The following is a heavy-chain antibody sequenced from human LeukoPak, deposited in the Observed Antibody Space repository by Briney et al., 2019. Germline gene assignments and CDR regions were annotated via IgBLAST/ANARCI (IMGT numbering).Heavy chain of an antibody. V-gene: IGHV1-69*13. D-gene: IGHD3-10*01. J-gene: IGHJ1*01. Sequence: RASVKVSCKASRVTFSGYALSWVRQAPGQGLEWMGGIIPMFGRTNYAQTFQGRVTITADESTSTAYMELTSLRSDDTAVYYCARDQGLWFGELLPHGEYFQHWGQGTLVTVSS. CDR2: IIPMFGRT. CDR3: ARDQGLWFGELLPHGEYFQH. CDR1: RVTFSGYA.